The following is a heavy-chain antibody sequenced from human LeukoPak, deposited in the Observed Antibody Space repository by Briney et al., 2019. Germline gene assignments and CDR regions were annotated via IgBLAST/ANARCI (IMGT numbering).Heavy chain of an antibody. J-gene: IGHJ3*02. D-gene: IGHD3-3*01. CDR2: ISWNSGSI. CDR1: GFTFDDYA. CDR3: AKDLYDFGVVNRVAFDI. V-gene: IGHV3-9*01. Sequence: GGSLTLSCPASGFTFDDYAMHWVRQAAGKGLEWVSGISWNSGSIGYADSVKGRFTISRDNAKNSLYLQMNSLRAEDTALYYCAKDLYDFGVVNRVAFDIWGQGTMVTVSS.